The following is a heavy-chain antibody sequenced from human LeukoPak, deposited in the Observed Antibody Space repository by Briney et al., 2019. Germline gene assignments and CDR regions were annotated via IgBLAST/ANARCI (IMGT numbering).Heavy chain of an antibody. J-gene: IGHJ4*02. Sequence: ASETLSLTCTVSGYSISSGYYWGWIRQSPGKGLEWIGTIYHSGSTFYNPSLKSRVTISIDTSKNQFSLKLSSVTAADTAVYYCARAPITMFRGVMSDYFDYWGQGTLVTVSS. CDR2: IYHSGST. V-gene: IGHV4-38-2*02. CDR3: ARAPITMFRGVMSDYFDY. D-gene: IGHD3-10*01. CDR1: GYSISSGYY.